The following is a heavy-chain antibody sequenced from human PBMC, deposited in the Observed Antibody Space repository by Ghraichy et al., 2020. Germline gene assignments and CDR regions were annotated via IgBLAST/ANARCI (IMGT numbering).Heavy chain of an antibody. Sequence: SQTLSLTCAISGDSVSSNSAAWNWIRQSPSRGLEWLGRTYYRSKWYNDYAVSVKSRITINPDTSKNQFSLQLNSVTPEDTAVYYCAREVYNHQGKWPHLNYYYGMDVWGQGTTVTVSS. D-gene: IGHD1-1*01. CDR3: AREVYNHQGKWPHLNYYYGMDV. V-gene: IGHV6-1*01. CDR1: GDSVSSNSAA. CDR2: TYYRSKWYN. J-gene: IGHJ6*02.